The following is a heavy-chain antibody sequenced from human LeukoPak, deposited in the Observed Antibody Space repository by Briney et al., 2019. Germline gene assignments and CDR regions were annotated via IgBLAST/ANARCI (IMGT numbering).Heavy chain of an antibody. CDR1: GYSFTSYW. J-gene: IGHJ4*02. CDR2: IYPGDSDT. Sequence: GESLKISCKGSGYSFTSYWIGWVRQMPGKGLEWMGIIYPGDSDTRYSPSFQGQVTISADKSISTAYLQWSSLKASDTAMYYCAKVATIGGPVIYYFDYWGQGTLVTVSS. V-gene: IGHV5-51*01. CDR3: AKVATIGGPVIYYFDY. D-gene: IGHD5-12*01.